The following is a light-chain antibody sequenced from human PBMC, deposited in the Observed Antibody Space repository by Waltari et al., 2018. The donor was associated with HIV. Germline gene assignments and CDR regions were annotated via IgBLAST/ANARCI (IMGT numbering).Light chain of an antibody. CDR1: QSLLYGSNNKNR. J-gene: IGKJ4*01. V-gene: IGKV4-1*01. Sequence: DIVMSQSPVSLAVSLGERATINCKASQSLLYGSNNKNRLAWYQQRPGQPPKLLISWASTRESGVPDRFSGSGSGTDFTLTINSLQAEDVAVYYCQQFSLSPPLTFGGGTKVEIK. CDR2: WAS. CDR3: QQFSLSPPLT.